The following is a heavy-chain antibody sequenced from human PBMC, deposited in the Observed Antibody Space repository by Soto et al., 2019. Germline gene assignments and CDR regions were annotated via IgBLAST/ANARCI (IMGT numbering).Heavy chain of an antibody. J-gene: IGHJ5*02. Sequence: QVQLVQSGAEVKKPGASVKVSCKASGYTFTSYGISWVRQAPGQGLEWMGWISAYNGNTNYAQKLQGRVTMTTNTSTSTAYMELRSLRSDDTAVYYCARVLLWFGELSPNWFDPWGQGTLVTVSS. CDR1: GYTFTSYG. CDR3: ARVLLWFGELSPNWFDP. CDR2: ISAYNGNT. D-gene: IGHD3-10*01. V-gene: IGHV1-18*04.